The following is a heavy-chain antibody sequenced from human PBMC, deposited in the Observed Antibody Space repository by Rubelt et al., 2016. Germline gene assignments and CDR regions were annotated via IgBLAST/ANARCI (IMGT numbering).Heavy chain of an antibody. CDR2: IYYSGST. J-gene: IGHJ5*02. CDR3: ARLLRSPQWFDP. V-gene: IGHV4-59*05. Sequence: QVQLVESGGGVVQPGRSLGLSCAASGFTFSSYSMNWVRQAPGKGLEWIGSIYYSGSTYYNPSLKSRVTISVDRSKNQFSLKLSSVTAADTAIYYCARLLRSPQWFDPWGQGTLVTVSS. CDR1: GFTFSSYSMN. D-gene: IGHD3-3*01.